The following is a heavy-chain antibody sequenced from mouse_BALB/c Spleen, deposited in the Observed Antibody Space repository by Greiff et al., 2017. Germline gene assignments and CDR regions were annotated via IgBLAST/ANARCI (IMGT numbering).Heavy chain of an antibody. D-gene: IGHD3-1*01. J-gene: IGHJ4*01. Sequence: QVQLQQSGPELVRPGVSVKISCKGSGYTLTDYAMHWVKQSHAKSLEWMGVISTYSGNTNYNQKFKGKATMTGDKSSSTAYMELARLTSEDSAIYYCARERTGTGYAMDYWGQGTSVTVSS. CDR1: GYTLTDYA. CDR3: ARERTGTGYAMDY. CDR2: ISTYSGNT. V-gene: IGHV1-67*01.